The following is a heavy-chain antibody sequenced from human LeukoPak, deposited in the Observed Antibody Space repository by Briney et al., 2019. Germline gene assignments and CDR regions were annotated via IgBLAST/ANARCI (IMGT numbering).Heavy chain of an antibody. Sequence: GGSLRLSCAASGFTFSNAWMSWVRQAPGKGLEWVGRIKSKTDGGTTDYAAPVKGRFTISRDDSKNTLYLQMNSLKTEDTAVYYCTTGEIYDSSGPNFDYWGQGTLVTVSS. CDR2: IKSKTDGGTT. V-gene: IGHV3-15*01. D-gene: IGHD3-22*01. CDR1: GFTFSNAW. J-gene: IGHJ4*02. CDR3: TTGEIYDSSGPNFDY.